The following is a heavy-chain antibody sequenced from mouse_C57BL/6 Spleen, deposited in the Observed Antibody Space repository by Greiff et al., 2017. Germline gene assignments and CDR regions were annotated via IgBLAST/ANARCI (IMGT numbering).Heavy chain of an antibody. V-gene: IGHV1-4*01. CDR2: INPSSGYT. Sequence: QVQLQQSGAELARPGASVKMSCKASGYTFTSYTMRWVKQRPGQGLEWIGDINPSSGYTKYNQKFKDKATLTADKSSSTAYMQLRSLTSKDSAVYYCARSGYDYGADCMDYWGQGTSVTVSA. D-gene: IGHD2-4*01. CDR1: GYTFTSYT. J-gene: IGHJ4*01. CDR3: ARSGYDYGADCMDY.